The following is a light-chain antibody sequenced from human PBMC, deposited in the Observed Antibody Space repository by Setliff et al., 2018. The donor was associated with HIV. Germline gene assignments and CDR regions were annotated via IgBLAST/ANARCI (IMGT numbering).Light chain of an antibody. V-gene: IGLV2-11*01. J-gene: IGLJ1*01. CDR1: SSDVGGYNS. CDR3: CSYAGSYTLV. CDR2: DVS. Sequence: QSALSQPASVSGSPGQSITISCTGTSSDVGGYNSVSWYQQHPGKAPKLMIYDVSKRPSGVPDRFSGSKSGNTASLTISGLQAEDEADYYCCSYAGSYTLVFGTGTKVTVL.